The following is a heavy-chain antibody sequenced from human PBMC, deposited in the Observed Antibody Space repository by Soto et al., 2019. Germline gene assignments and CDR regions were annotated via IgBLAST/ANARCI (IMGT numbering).Heavy chain of an antibody. J-gene: IGHJ4*02. Sequence: SETLSLTSTVSGGSISSSSYYWGWIRQPPGKGLEWIGSIYYSGSTYYNPSLKSRVTISVDTSKNQFSLKLSSVTAADTAVYYCARIGAAALAFDYWGQGTLVTVSS. CDR1: GGSISSSSYY. CDR2: IYYSGST. V-gene: IGHV4-39*01. CDR3: ARIGAAALAFDY. D-gene: IGHD6-13*01.